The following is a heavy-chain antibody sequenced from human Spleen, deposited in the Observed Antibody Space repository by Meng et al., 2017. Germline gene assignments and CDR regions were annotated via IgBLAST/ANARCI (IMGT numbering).Heavy chain of an antibody. CDR2: ISSSGSTI. CDR3: ARDLSNERSYYYYGMDV. Sequence: GESLKIPCAASGFPFSSYEMTWVRPAPGKGLEWVSYISSSGSTIYYADSVKGRFTISRDNAKNSLYLQMNSLRAEDTAVYYCARDLSNERSYYYYGMDVWGQGTTVTVSS. D-gene: IGHD5/OR15-5a*01. V-gene: IGHV3-48*03. J-gene: IGHJ6*02. CDR1: GFPFSSYE.